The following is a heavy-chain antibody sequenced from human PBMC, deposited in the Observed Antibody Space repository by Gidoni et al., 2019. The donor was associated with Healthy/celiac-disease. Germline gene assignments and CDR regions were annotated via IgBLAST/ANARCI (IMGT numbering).Heavy chain of an antibody. V-gene: IGHV3-33*01. CDR2: IWYDGSNK. CDR1: GFTFSSYG. CDR3: AREGYYDFWSGYLEVRGMDV. J-gene: IGHJ6*02. Sequence: QVQLVESGGGVVQPGRSLRLSCAASGFTFSSYGMPWVRQAPGKGLEWVAVIWYDGSNKYYADSVKGRFTISRDNSKNTLYLQMNSLRAEDTAVYYCAREGYYDFWSGYLEVRGMDVWGQGTTVTVSS. D-gene: IGHD3-3*01.